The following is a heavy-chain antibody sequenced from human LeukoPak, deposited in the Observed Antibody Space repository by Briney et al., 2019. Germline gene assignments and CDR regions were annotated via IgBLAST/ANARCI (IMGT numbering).Heavy chain of an antibody. CDR1: GHTFSIYF. CDR3: GRVTFYAFDI. Sequence: ASVKVSFKASGHTFSIYFIHWERQAPGQGLEWMGIISPGGGSTTYAQELQGRVTMTRDTSTSTVYMELSSLRSEDTAVYYCGRVTFYAFDIWGQGTMVTVSS. D-gene: IGHD3-3*02. CDR2: ISPGGGST. J-gene: IGHJ3*02. V-gene: IGHV1-46*01.